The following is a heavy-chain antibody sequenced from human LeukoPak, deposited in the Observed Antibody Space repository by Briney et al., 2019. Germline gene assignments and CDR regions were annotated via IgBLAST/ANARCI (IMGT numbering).Heavy chain of an antibody. D-gene: IGHD6-13*01. Sequence: PGGSLRLSCAASGFTLNSYWMSWVRQAPGKGLEWVANIKQDGSEKYYVDSVKGRFTISRDNAKNSLYLQMSSLRAEDTAVYYCARDSGGSSVYWGQGTLVTVSS. CDR3: ARDSGGSSVY. J-gene: IGHJ4*02. CDR2: IKQDGSEK. CDR1: GFTLNSYW. V-gene: IGHV3-7*01.